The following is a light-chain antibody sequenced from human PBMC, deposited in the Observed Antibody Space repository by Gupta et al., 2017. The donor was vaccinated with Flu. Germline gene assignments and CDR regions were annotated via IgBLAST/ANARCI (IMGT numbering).Light chain of an antibody. CDR1: QSIGSS. J-gene: IGKJ2*01. CDR2: GAS. CDR3: QHDNSYPFT. Sequence: DIQMTQSPSTLSASVGDRVTITCRASQSIGSSLAWYQQKPGKAPKFLIYGASSLESGVPSRFSGSGSGTEFTLTISSLQPGDFATYYCQHDNSYPFTFGQGTKMEIK. V-gene: IGKV1-5*03.